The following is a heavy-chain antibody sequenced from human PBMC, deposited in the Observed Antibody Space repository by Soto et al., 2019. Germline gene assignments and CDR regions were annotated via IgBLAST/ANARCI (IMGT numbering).Heavy chain of an antibody. CDR3: AKDVGSSGWYDGFDS. CDR1: GFSFGDYD. J-gene: IGHJ4*02. Sequence: EVQLVESGGGLVQPGRSLRLSCAAYGFSFGDYDMQWVCQVPGKGLEWVSSISWNGESIGYADSVKGRFTISRDNGKKSVYLQMNSLRGEDTALYYCAKDVGSSGWYDGFDSWGQGTLVTVS. CDR2: ISWNGESI. D-gene: IGHD6-19*01. V-gene: IGHV3-9*01.